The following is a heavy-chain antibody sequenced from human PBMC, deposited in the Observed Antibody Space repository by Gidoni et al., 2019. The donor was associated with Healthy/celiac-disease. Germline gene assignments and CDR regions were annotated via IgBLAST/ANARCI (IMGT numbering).Heavy chain of an antibody. D-gene: IGHD6-19*01. CDR2: VSSSGVST. CDR1: GLTFRSHC. CDR3: AGDLWTSGGWLSSGVGGRGMDV. V-gene: IGHV3-64*01. J-gene: IGHJ6*02. Sequence: EVQLVESGGGLVQPGGSLRLSCAASGLTFRSHCTHWGRPAPGTGLEYVSAVSSSGVSTYYANSVKGRFTNSRDNTKNTMYLKMGSLRAGNMAVYDCAGDLWTSGGWLSSGVGGRGMDVWGQGTTVTVSS.